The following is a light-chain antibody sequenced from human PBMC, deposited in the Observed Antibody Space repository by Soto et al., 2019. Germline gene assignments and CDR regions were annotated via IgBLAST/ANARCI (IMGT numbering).Light chain of an antibody. V-gene: IGKV3-20*01. J-gene: IGKJ1*01. CDR1: QSVSSSY. Sequence: EIVLTQSPGTLSLSPGERATLSCRASQSVSSSYLAWYQQKPGQAPRLLIYGASSRATGIPDSFSGSGSGKDFTLTISRLEPEDFAVYYCQQYGSSPWTFGQGTKVEIK. CDR3: QQYGSSPWT. CDR2: GAS.